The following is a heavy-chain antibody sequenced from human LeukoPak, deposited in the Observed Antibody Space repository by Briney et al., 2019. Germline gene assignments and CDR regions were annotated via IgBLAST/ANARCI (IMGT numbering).Heavy chain of an antibody. Sequence: DSVTVTCTASGYTFSGYYLHWVRQAPGQGLEWMGWINPNSGGTNYAQPSQGRVTMTRDTSISTAYMELSRLRSDDTAVYYCARGAVRYCSSTSCYTAGSSSDHYYYYYMDVWGKGTTVTVSS. CDR1: GYTFSGYY. D-gene: IGHD2-2*02. J-gene: IGHJ6*03. CDR2: INPNSGGT. CDR3: ARGAVRYCSSTSCYTAGSSSDHYYYYYMDV. V-gene: IGHV1-2*02.